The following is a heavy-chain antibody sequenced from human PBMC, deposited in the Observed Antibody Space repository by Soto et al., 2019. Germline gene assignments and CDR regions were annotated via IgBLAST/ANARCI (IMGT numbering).Heavy chain of an antibody. CDR2: INHSGST. V-gene: IGHV4-34*01. CDR1: GGSFSGYY. D-gene: IGHD3-10*01. J-gene: IGHJ4*02. Sequence: QVQLQQWGAGLLKPSETLSLTCAVYGGSFSGYYWSWIRQPPGKGLEWIGEINHSGSTNYNPSLKSRVTILVDTSKNQFSLKLNSVTAADTALYYCARAKLHGSGSYLFRIGYYFDYWGQGTLVTVSS. CDR3: ARAKLHGSGSYLFRIGYYFDY.